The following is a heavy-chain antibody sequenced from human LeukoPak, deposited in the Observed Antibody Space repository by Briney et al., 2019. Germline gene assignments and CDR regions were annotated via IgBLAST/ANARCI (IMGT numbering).Heavy chain of an antibody. Sequence: ASVKVSCKASGYTFTSYFMHWVRQAPGQGLEWMGIISPSGGSATYAQKFQARVTLTEDTSTSTVYMELSSLRSEDTAVYYCARGSSGYYAPFDYWGQGTLVTVSS. CDR2: ISPSGGSA. CDR1: GYTFTSYF. V-gene: IGHV1-46*01. D-gene: IGHD3-22*01. CDR3: ARGSSGYYAPFDY. J-gene: IGHJ4*02.